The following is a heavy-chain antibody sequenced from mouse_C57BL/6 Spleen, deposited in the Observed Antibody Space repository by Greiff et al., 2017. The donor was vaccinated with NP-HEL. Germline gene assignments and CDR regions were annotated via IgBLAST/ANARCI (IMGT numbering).Heavy chain of an antibody. CDR1: GYAFSSYW. J-gene: IGHJ3*01. D-gene: IGHD3-2*02. V-gene: IGHV1-80*01. CDR2: IYPGDGDT. Sequence: VQLQQSGAELVKPGASVKISCKASGYAFSSYWMNWVKQRPGKGLEWIGQIYPGDGDTNYNGKFKGKATLTADKSSSTAYMQLSSLTSEDSAVYFCAREEAAQAPAWFAYWGQGTLVTVSA. CDR3: AREEAAQAPAWFAY.